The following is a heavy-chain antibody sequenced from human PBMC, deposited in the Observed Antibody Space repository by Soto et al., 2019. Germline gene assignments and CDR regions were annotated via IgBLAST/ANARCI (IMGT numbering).Heavy chain of an antibody. J-gene: IGHJ5*02. CDR1: GASVSSDYYQ. Sequence: PSETLSLTCLVSGASVSSDYYQWNWIRQPPGKGPEWIGYIHYSGNTDYNPSLQRRATISLDTSKNQFSLNLTSVTAADTAVYYCARENYDNSGFYSRWFDPWGQGTRVTVSS. CDR3: ARENYDNSGFYSRWFDP. CDR2: IHYSGNT. V-gene: IGHV4-61*01. D-gene: IGHD3-22*01.